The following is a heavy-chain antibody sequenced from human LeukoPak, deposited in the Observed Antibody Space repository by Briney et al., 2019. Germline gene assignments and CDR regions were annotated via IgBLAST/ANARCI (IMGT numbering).Heavy chain of an antibody. CDR2: ISYDGSNK. D-gene: IGHD7-27*01. Sequence: GGSLRLSCPASRFTFITYSMHLLRQAPAKGLEWVAAISYDGSNKKYADSGKGRFTISRDNTKNTMYLQMNSLRAEETAVYFCARNKLGISEKYMDVWGKGTTVTISS. V-gene: IGHV3-30*04. CDR1: RFTFITYS. J-gene: IGHJ6*03. CDR3: ARNKLGISEKYMDV.